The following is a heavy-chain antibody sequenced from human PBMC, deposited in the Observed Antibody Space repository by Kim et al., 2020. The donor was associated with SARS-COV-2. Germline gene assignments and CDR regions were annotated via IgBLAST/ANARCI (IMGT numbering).Heavy chain of an antibody. CDR3: ARDMACSSTSCYGMDV. Sequence: VKGRFTISRDNSKNTLYLQMNSLRAEDTAVYYCARDMACSSTSCYGMDVWGQGTTVTVSS. V-gene: IGHV3-30*07. D-gene: IGHD2-2*01. J-gene: IGHJ6*02.